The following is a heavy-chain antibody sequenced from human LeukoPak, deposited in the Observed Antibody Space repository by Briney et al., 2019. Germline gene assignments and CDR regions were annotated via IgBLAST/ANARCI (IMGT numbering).Heavy chain of an antibody. Sequence: SVKVSCKSSVYTFTNYDINWVRQATGQGLEWMGWMKPNRGNTGYAQKSQGRVTMTWITSISTPYMELRSLRSEHTALYCLAGDIAGATKGGLFDTGGQGTPVSVSS. J-gene: IGHJ5*02. CDR3: AGDIAGATKGGLFDT. CDR2: MKPNRGNT. CDR1: VYTFTNYD. D-gene: IGHD1-26*01. V-gene: IGHV1-8*01.